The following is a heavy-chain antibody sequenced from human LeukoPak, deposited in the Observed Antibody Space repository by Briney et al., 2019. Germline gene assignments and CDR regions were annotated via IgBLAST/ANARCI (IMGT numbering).Heavy chain of an antibody. V-gene: IGHV5-51*01. J-gene: IGHJ4*02. CDR3: TRGDGYSPAGFDY. CDR2: IYPGDSDT. CDR1: GYSFTNYW. D-gene: IGHD5-24*01. Sequence: GESLKISCKGSGYSFTNYWIAWVRQTPGKGLEWMGSIYPGDSDTRYSPSFQGQVTISADKSISAAYLQWNSLKASDTAMYYCTRGDGYSPAGFDYWGQGNLVTVSS.